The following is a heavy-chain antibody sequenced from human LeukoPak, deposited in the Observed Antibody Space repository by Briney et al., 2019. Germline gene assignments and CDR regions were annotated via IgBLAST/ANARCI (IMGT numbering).Heavy chain of an antibody. Sequence: ASVKVSCKASGYTFTGYYLYWVRQAPGQGLEWMGWINPDSGDTKFAQKFQGRVSMTRDTSISTAYMELSGLRSDDTAYYFCARVQYYNILTGSFQYWGQGTLVTVSS. CDR1: GYTFTGYY. D-gene: IGHD3-9*01. CDR2: INPDSGDT. J-gene: IGHJ4*02. V-gene: IGHV1-2*02. CDR3: ARVQYYNILTGSFQY.